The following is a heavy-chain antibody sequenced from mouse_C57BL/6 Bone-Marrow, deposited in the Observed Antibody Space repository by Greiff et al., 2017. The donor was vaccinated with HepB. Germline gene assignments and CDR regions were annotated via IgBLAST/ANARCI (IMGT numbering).Heavy chain of an antibody. Sequence: QVQLQQPGAELVKPGASVKLSCKASGYTFTSYWMHWVKQRPGQGLEWIGMIHPNSGSTNYNEKFKSKATLTVDKSSSTAYMQLSSLTSEDSAVYYCARRENYDYGMAYWGQGTLVTVSA. V-gene: IGHV1-64*01. J-gene: IGHJ3*01. D-gene: IGHD2-4*01. CDR2: IHPNSGST. CDR3: ARRENYDYGMAY. CDR1: GYTFTSYW.